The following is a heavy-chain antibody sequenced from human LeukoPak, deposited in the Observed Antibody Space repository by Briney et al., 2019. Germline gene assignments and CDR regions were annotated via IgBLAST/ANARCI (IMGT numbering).Heavy chain of an antibody. CDR2: INHSGST. J-gene: IGHJ4*02. CDR1: GGSFSGYY. V-gene: IGHV4-34*01. D-gene: IGHD3-10*01. CDR3: ARYTMVRGALDY. Sequence: SETLSLTCAVYGGSFSGYYWSWIRQPPGKGLEWIGEINHSGSTNYNPSLKSRVTISVDTSKNQFSLKLSSVTAADTAVYYCARYTMVRGALDYWGQGTLVTVS.